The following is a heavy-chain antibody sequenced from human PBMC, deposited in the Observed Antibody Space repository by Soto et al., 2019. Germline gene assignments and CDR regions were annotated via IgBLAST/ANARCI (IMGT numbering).Heavy chain of an antibody. CDR2: MYNSGST. CDR3: ASMGYHYGSGSYPLDY. CDR1: GGSISSYD. D-gene: IGHD3-10*01. V-gene: IGHV4-59*08. Sequence: SETLSVTCTVAGGSISSYDWTWIRQPPGKGLEWIGFMYNSGSTHYNPSLKSRVTISLDTSKNQFSLNLRSVTAADTAVYYCASMGYHYGSGSYPLDYWGQGTLVTVSS. J-gene: IGHJ4*02.